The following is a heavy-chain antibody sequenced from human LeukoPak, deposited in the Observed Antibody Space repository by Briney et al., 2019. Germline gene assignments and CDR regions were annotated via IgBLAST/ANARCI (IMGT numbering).Heavy chain of an antibody. CDR1: GYSISSGYF. D-gene: IGHD2-2*01. CDR3: ARHAPARYSRRRYCSSTSCPSPFDY. J-gene: IGHJ4*02. CDR2: IYRSGST. V-gene: IGHV4-38-2*02. Sequence: SDTLSLTCTVSGYSISSGYFWGWIRPPPGKGLEWFGSIYRSGSTFYNESLKSRVTISVDTSKNHFSLTLSSVTAADTAVYYCARHAPARYSRRRYCSSTSCPSPFDYWGQGTLVTVSS.